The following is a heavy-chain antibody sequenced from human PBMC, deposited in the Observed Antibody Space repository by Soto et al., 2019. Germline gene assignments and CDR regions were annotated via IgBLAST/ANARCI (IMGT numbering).Heavy chain of an antibody. V-gene: IGHV1-18*01. Sequence: AASVKVSCKASGYTFTSYGISWVRQAPGQGLEWMGWISAYNGNTNYAQKLQGRVTMTTDTSTSTAYMELRSLRSDDTAVYYCARYCSGGSCYSPFAFDIWGQGTMVTVSS. CDR3: ARYCSGGSCYSPFAFDI. CDR1: GYTFTSYG. J-gene: IGHJ3*02. CDR2: ISAYNGNT. D-gene: IGHD2-15*01.